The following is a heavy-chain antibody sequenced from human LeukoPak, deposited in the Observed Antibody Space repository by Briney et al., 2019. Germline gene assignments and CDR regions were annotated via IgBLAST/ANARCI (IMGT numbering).Heavy chain of an antibody. CDR3: ARTLRYSSSSYYVNPPRNYMDV. D-gene: IGHD6-6*01. CDR2: TYYRSKWYN. CDR1: GDSVSSNSAA. J-gene: IGHJ6*03. V-gene: IGHV6-1*01. Sequence: SQTLSLTCAISGDSVSSNSAAWNWIRQSPSRGLEWLGRTYYRSKWYNDYAVSVKSRITINPDTSKNQFSLQLNSVTPEDTAVYYCARTLRYSSSSYYVNPPRNYMDVWGKGTTVTVSS.